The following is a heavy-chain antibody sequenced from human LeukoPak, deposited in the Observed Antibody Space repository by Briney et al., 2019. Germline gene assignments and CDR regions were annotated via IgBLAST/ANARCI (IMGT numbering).Heavy chain of an antibody. D-gene: IGHD1-1*01. CDR1: GFTVSSNY. V-gene: IGHV3-23*01. J-gene: IGHJ4*02. CDR3: ALNWNCDY. Sequence: QSGGSLRLSCAASGFTVSSNYMSWVRQAPGKGLEWVSAISNSGGSTYCADSVKGRFTISRDNSKNTLYLQMNSLRAEDTAVYYCALNWNCDYWGQGTLVTVSS. CDR2: ISNSGGST.